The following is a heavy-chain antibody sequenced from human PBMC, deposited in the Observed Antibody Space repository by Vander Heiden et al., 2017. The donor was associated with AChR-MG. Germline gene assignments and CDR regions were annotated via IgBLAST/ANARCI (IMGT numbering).Heavy chain of an antibody. J-gene: IGHJ4*02. CDR1: GYTFTGYY. CDR3: ARVGKNCSGGSCYSVFAY. V-gene: IGHV1-2*04. D-gene: IGHD2-15*01. CDR2: INPNSGRT. Sequence: QVQLVQSGAEVKKPGASVKVSCMASGYTFTGYYMHWVRQAHGQGLEWMGWINPNSGRTNYAQKFQGWVTMTRDTSISTAYMELSRLRSDDTAVYYCARVGKNCSGGSCYSVFAYWGQGTLVTVSS.